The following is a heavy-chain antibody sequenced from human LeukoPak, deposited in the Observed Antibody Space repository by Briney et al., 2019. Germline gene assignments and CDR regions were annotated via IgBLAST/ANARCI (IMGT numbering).Heavy chain of an antibody. CDR3: ARVHTRYSYVSYYFDY. CDR2: IKQDGSEK. CDR1: GFTFSSYW. D-gene: IGHD5-18*01. Sequence: QPGGSLRLSCAASGFTFSSYWMSWVRQAPGKGLEWVANIKQDGSEKYYVDSVKGRFTISRDNAKNSLYLQMNSLRAEDTAVYYCARVHTRYSYVSYYFDYWGQGTLVTVSS. J-gene: IGHJ4*02. V-gene: IGHV3-7*01.